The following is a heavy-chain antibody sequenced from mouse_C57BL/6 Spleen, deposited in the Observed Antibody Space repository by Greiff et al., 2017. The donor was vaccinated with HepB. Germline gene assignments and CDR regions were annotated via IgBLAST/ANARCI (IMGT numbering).Heavy chain of an antibody. CDR3: ARYRYYGSLYWYFDV. J-gene: IGHJ1*03. CDR1: GYTFTDYN. Sequence: EVQLQQSGPELVKPGASVKIPCKASGYTFTDYNMDWVKQSHGKSLEWIGDINPNNGGTIYNQKFKGKATLTVDKSSSTAYMELRSLTSEDTAVYYCARYRYYGSLYWYFDVWGTGTTVTVSS. D-gene: IGHD1-1*01. CDR2: INPNNGGT. V-gene: IGHV1-18*01.